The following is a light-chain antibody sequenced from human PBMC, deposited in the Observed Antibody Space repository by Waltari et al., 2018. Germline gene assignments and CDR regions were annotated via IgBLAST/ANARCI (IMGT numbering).Light chain of an antibody. Sequence: QSALTQPPSASGSPGQSVTISCTGTSSDVGRYNYVSWYQHHPGKGPKLIIYEVTRLPSGGPYRCAASKSANTASLTVSGLQAEDEADYFCSSYAGGNNWVFGGGTKLTVL. J-gene: IGLJ2*01. CDR2: EVT. CDR3: SSYAGGNNWV. V-gene: IGLV2-8*01. CDR1: SSDVGRYNY.